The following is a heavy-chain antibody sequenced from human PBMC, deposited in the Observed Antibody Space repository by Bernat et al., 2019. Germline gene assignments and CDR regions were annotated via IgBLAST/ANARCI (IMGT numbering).Heavy chain of an antibody. CDR3: ARLWSTTTAAAYFGS. J-gene: IGHJ4*02. CDR2: VYPGDPDT. Sequence: EVQLVQSGAEVKKPGESLQISCKASGYTFTNYWIAWVRQIPGKGLECMELVYPGDPDTRYSPSYQDQVTISADKSITTVYRQWRSLKATDTAIMYCARLWSTTTAAAYFGSWGQGTLVTVSS. V-gene: IGHV5-51*03. D-gene: IGHD6-13*01. CDR1: GYTFTNYW.